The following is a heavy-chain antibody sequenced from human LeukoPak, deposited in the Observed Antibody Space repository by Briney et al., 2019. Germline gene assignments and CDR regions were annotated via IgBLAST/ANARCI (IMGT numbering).Heavy chain of an antibody. CDR3: ARVVRSIAVAADDQNGMDV. CDR2: ISYDGSNK. V-gene: IGHV3-30*04. D-gene: IGHD6-19*01. Sequence: GRSLRLSCAASGFTFSSYAMHWVRQAPGKGLEWVAVISYDGSNKYYADSVKGRFTISRDNSKNTLYLQMNSLRAEDTAVYYCARVVRSIAVAADDQNGMDVWGQGTTVTVSS. J-gene: IGHJ6*02. CDR1: GFTFSSYA.